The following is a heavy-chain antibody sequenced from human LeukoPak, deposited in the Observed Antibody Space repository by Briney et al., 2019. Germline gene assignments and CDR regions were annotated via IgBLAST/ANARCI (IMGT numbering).Heavy chain of an antibody. CDR1: GGTFSSYA. V-gene: IGHV1-69*05. J-gene: IGHJ4*02. D-gene: IGHD3-22*01. CDR2: IIPIFGTA. Sequence: SVKVSCKASGGTFSSYAISWVRQAPGQGLEWMGGIIPIFGTANYAQKFQGRVTITTDESTSTAYLELSSLRSEDTAVYYCASQPHYYDSSGYSRAEDYWGQGTLVTVSS. CDR3: ASQPHYYDSSGYSRAEDY.